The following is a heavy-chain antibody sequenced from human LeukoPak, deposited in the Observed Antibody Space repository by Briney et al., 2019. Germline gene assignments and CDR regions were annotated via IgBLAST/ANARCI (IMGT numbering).Heavy chain of an antibody. D-gene: IGHD1-20*01. CDR1: GYTFTGYY. Sequence: GASVKVSCKASGYTFTGYYMHWVRQAPGQGLEWMGWINPNSGGTNYAQKFQGWVTMTRDTSITTAYMELSRLRSDDTAVHYCARVRNNWVASGAFDIWGQGTMVTVSS. CDR2: INPNSGGT. V-gene: IGHV1-2*04. CDR3: ARVRNNWVASGAFDI. J-gene: IGHJ3*02.